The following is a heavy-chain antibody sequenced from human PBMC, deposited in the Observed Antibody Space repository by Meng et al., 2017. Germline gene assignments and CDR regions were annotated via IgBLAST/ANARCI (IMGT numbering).Heavy chain of an antibody. Sequence: GESLKISCAASGFTFDDYGMSWVRQAPGKGLEWVSGINWNGGSTGYADSVKGRFTISRDNPKNSLYLQMNSLRAEETAVYCCARDSCGGYSYGYWVDYHCGMDVWGQGTTVTVSS. CDR3: ARDSCGGYSYGYWVDYHCGMDV. V-gene: IGHV3-20*04. CDR2: INWNGGST. J-gene: IGHJ6*02. CDR1: GFTFDDYG. D-gene: IGHD5-18*01.